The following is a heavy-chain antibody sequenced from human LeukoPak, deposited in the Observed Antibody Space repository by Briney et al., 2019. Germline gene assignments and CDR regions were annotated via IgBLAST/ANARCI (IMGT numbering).Heavy chain of an antibody. J-gene: IGHJ5*02. Sequence: SETLSLTCTVSGGSISSGGYYWSWIRQHPGKGLAWIGYIYYSGSTYYNPSLKSRVTISVDTSKNQFSLKLSSVTAADTAVYYCANYGSGSYRFDPWGQGTLVTVSS. CDR3: ANYGSGSYRFDP. V-gene: IGHV4-31*03. CDR1: GGSISSGGYY. CDR2: IYYSGST. D-gene: IGHD3-10*01.